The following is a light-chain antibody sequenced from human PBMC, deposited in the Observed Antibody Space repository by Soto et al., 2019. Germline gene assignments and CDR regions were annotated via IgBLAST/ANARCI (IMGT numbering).Light chain of an antibody. Sequence: QLVLTQPPSVSGAPGQRVTISCTGRSSNIGAGYDVHWYQQLPGTAPKLLIYGNSNRPSGVPDRFSGSKSGTSASLAITGLQAEDEADYYCQSYDNSLSGLWVFGGGTKLTVL. V-gene: IGLV1-40*01. J-gene: IGLJ3*02. CDR3: QSYDNSLSGLWV. CDR1: SSNIGAGYD. CDR2: GNS.